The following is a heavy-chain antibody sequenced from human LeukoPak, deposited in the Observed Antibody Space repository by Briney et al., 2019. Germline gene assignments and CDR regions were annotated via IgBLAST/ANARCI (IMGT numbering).Heavy chain of an antibody. CDR3: AKGIRRGYQLLPFDY. CDR1: GFTFSSYG. D-gene: IGHD2-2*01. CDR2: ISYDGSNK. V-gene: IGHV3-30*18. J-gene: IGHJ4*02. Sequence: PGGSLRLSCAASGFTFSSYGMHWVRQAPGKGLEWVAVISYDGSNKYYADSVKGRFTISRDNSKNTLYLQMNSLRAEDTAVYYCAKGIRRGYQLLPFDYWGQGTLVTVSS.